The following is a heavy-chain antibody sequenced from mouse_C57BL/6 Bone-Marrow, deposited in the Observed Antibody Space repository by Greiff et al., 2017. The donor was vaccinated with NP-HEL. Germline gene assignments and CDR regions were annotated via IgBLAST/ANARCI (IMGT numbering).Heavy chain of an antibody. J-gene: IGHJ2*01. V-gene: IGHV1-69*01. CDR1: GYTFTSYW. Sequence: VQLQQPGAELVMPGASVKLSCKASGYTFTSYWMHWVKQRPGQGLEWIGEIDPSDSYTNYNQKFKGKTTLTVDKSSSTAYMQLSSLTSEDSAVYSCARRSLTDTFLFDYWGQGTTLTVSS. CDR3: ARRSLTDTFLFDY. D-gene: IGHD1-1*01. CDR2: IDPSDSYT.